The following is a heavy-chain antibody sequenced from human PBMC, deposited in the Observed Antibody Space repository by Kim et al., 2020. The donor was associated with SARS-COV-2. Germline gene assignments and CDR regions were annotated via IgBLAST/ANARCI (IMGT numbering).Heavy chain of an antibody. CDR3: AREGTYTDSSGYYATGPPRYFQH. CDR1: GFTFSSYS. Sequence: GGSLRLSCAASGFTFSSYSMNWVRQAPGKGLEWVSSISSSSSYIYYADSVKGRFTISRDNAKNSLYLQMNSLRAEDTAVYYCAREGTYTDSSGYYATGPPRYFQHWGQGTLVTVSS. J-gene: IGHJ1*01. V-gene: IGHV3-21*01. CDR2: ISSSSSYI. D-gene: IGHD3-22*01.